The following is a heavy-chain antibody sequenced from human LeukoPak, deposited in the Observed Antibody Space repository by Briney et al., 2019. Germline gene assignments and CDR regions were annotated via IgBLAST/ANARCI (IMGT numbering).Heavy chain of an antibody. D-gene: IGHD3-10*01. CDR2: IYYSGST. V-gene: IGHV4-39*01. CDR1: GGSISSSSYS. CDR3: ARRRMVRGVIGYFDY. J-gene: IGHJ4*02. Sequence: SETLSLTCTVSGGSISSSSYSWGWIRQPPGKGLEWIGSIYYSGSTYYNPSLKSRVTISVDTSKNQFSLKLSSVTAADTAVYYCARRRMVRGVIGYFDYWGQGTLVTVSS.